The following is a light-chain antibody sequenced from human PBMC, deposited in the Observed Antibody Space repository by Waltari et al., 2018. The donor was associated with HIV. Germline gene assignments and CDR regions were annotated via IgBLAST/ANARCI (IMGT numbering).Light chain of an antibody. CDR2: QDI. J-gene: IGLJ2*01. CDR1: KLTKKY. CDR3: FSTDTINNPL. Sequence: SFELTQPPSVSVSPGQTARTTCSGDKLTKKYAYWYQQRSGQAPVLVIYQDIQRPSGIPDRFSGSSSGTVATLTISGAQVDDEGDYYCFSTDTINNPLFGGGTKLTVL. V-gene: IGLV3-10*01.